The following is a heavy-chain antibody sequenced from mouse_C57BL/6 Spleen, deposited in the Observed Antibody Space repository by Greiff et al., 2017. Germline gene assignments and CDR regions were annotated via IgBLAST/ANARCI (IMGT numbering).Heavy chain of an antibody. D-gene: IGHD2-5*01. CDR2: IYPRDGST. CDR1: GYTFTSYD. J-gene: IGHJ2*01. CDR3: ARAYYSNYVGRYFDY. V-gene: IGHV1-85*01. Sequence: QVQLQQSGPELVKPGASVKLSCKASGYTFTSYDINWVKQRPGQGLEWIGWIYPRDGSTKYNEKFKGKATLTVDTSSSTAYMELHSLTSEDSAVYFCARAYYSNYVGRYFDYWGQGTTLTVSS.